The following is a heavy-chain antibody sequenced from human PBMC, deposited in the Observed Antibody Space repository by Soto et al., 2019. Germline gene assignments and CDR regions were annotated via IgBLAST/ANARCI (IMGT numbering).Heavy chain of an antibody. CDR3: ARDINLTFYGMDV. CDR2: ISNSGYT. CDR1: GGSISSISNHY. J-gene: IGHJ6*02. V-gene: IGHV4-61*01. Sequence: SETLSLTCTVSGGSISSISNHYCSWIRLPPGKGLEWIGYISNSGYTSYNPSLKSRVIISVDTSKNQFSLKLSSVTAADTAVYYCARDINLTFYGMDVWGQGTTVTVSS.